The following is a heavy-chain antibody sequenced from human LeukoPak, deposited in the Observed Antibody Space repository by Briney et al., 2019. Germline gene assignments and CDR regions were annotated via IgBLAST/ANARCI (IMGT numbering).Heavy chain of an antibody. Sequence: NPGGSLRLSCAACRFTFSSYSMNWVRQAPGKGLEWVSSISSSSSYIYYADSVKGRFTISRDNAKNSLYLQMNSLRAEDRAVYYCARDSVVPAEVDYWGQRTLVTFSS. CDR1: RFTFSSYS. CDR2: ISSSSSYI. D-gene: IGHD2-2*01. V-gene: IGHV3-21*01. CDR3: ARDSVVPAEVDY. J-gene: IGHJ4*02.